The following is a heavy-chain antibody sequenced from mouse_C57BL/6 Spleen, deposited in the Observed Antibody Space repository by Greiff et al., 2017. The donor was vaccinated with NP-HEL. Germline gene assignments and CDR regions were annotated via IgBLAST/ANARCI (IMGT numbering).Heavy chain of an antibody. D-gene: IGHD3-2*02. J-gene: IGHJ4*01. CDR3: SRSQLRLGARDY. V-gene: IGHV1-80*01. CDR1: GYAFSSYW. Sequence: QVQLKESGAELVKPGASVKISCKASGYAFSSYWMNWVKQRPGKGLEWIGQIYPGDGDTNYNGKFKGKATLTADKSSSKAYMQLSSLTSEDSAVYFCSRSQLRLGARDYWGPGTSVTVSS. CDR2: IYPGDGDT.